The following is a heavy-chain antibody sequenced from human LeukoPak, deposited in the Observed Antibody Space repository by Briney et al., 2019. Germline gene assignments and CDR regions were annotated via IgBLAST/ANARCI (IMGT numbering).Heavy chain of an antibody. D-gene: IGHD3-10*01. CDR3: ARGRYYYGSGSCLDY. V-gene: IGHV4-59*01. CDR2: IYYSGST. CDR1: GGSISSYY. Sequence: SETLSLTCTVSGGSISSYYWSWIRQPPGKGLEWIGYIYYSGSTNYNPSLKSRVTISVDTSKNQFSLKLSSVTAADTAVYYCARGRYYYGSGSCLDYWGQGTLVTVSS. J-gene: IGHJ4*02.